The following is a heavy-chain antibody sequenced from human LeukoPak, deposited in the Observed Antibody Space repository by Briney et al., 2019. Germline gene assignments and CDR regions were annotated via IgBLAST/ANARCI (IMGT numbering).Heavy chain of an antibody. CDR1: GGSISSYY. D-gene: IGHD2-15*01. CDR3: ARGYCSGGSCYSYYFDY. J-gene: IGHJ4*02. CDR2: IYYSGST. V-gene: IGHV4-59*01. Sequence: SETLSLTCAVAGGSISSYYWSWIRQPPGKGLEWIGYIYYSGSTNYNPSLKSRVTISVDTSKNQFSLKLSSVTAADTAVYYCARGYCSGGSCYSYYFDYWGQGTLVTVSS.